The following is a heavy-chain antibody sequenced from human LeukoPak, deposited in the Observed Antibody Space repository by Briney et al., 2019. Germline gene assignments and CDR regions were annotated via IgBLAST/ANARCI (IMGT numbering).Heavy chain of an antibody. CDR2: TSGSGDYT. Sequence: GGSLRLSCAASGFTFSSYAMSWVRQAPGKGLEWVSTTSGSGDYTYYADSVKGRFTISRDNSKNTLYLQMNRLSAEDTAVYYCARRIPATASGLDYWGQGTLVTVSS. D-gene: IGHD2-2*01. CDR3: ARRIPATASGLDY. CDR1: GFTFSSYA. V-gene: IGHV3-23*01. J-gene: IGHJ4*02.